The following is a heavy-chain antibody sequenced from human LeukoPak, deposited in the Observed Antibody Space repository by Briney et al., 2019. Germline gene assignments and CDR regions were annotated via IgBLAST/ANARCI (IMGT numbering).Heavy chain of an antibody. CDR3: AREGAVAGPDY. CDR2: ISSSGSTI. CDR1: GFTFSSYE. V-gene: IGHV3-48*03. Sequence: GGSLSLSCAASGFTFSSYEMNWVRQAPGKGLEWVSYISSSGSTIYYADSVKGGFTISRDNAKNSLYLQMNSLRAEDTAVYYCAREGAVAGPDYWGQGTLVTVSS. J-gene: IGHJ4*02. D-gene: IGHD6-19*01.